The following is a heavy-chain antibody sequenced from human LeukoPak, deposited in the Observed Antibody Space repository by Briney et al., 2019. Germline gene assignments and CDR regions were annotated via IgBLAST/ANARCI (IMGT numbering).Heavy chain of an antibody. CDR1: GFTFSSYW. CDR2: INHNGNVN. J-gene: IGHJ4*02. CDR3: AREGASYGYDY. Sequence: GGSLRLSCAASGFTFSSYWMNWARQAPGKGLEWVASINHNGNVNYYVDSVKGRFTISRDNSKNTLYLQMNSLRAEDTAVYYCAREGASYGYDYWGQGTLVTVSS. V-gene: IGHV3-7*03. D-gene: IGHD5-18*01.